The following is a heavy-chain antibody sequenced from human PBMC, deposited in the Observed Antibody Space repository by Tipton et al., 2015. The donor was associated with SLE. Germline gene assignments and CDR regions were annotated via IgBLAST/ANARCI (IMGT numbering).Heavy chain of an antibody. CDR1: GGSFSGYY. Sequence: TLSLTCSVYGGSFSGYYWSWIRRPPGKGLEWIGEINHSGSTNYNPSLKSRVTISADTSKNQFSLKLSSVTAADTAVYYCARHLDGTYGSHAFDIWGQGTMVTVSS. CDR2: INHSGST. J-gene: IGHJ3*02. D-gene: IGHD1-26*01. CDR3: ARHLDGTYGSHAFDI. V-gene: IGHV4-34*01.